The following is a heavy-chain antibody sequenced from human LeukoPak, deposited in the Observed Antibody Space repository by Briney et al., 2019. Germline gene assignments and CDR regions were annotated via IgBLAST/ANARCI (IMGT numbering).Heavy chain of an antibody. CDR3: ARVVSPFGPGSHDYGGLYYYYYMDV. CDR1: GFTFSSYG. CDR2: IRYDESNK. D-gene: IGHD4-23*01. Sequence: GGSLRLSCAASGFTFSSYGMHWVRQAPGKGLEWVAFIRYDESNKYYADSVKGRFTISRDNSKNTLYLQMNSLRAEDTAVYYCARVVSPFGPGSHDYGGLYYYYYMDVWGKGTTVTISS. J-gene: IGHJ6*03. V-gene: IGHV3-30*02.